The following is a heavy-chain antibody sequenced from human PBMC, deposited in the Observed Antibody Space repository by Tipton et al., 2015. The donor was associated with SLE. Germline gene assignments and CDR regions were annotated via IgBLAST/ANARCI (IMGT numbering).Heavy chain of an antibody. Sequence: TLSLTCTVSGGSISSHYWGWIRQPPGKGLEWVGYIYYSGSTNYNPSLKSRVTMSVDTSKNQFSLKLSSVTAADTAVYYCARISLTERSAFDIWGQGTMVTVSS. CDR1: GGSISSHY. CDR2: IYYSGST. CDR3: ARISLTERSAFDI. J-gene: IGHJ3*02. V-gene: IGHV4-59*11.